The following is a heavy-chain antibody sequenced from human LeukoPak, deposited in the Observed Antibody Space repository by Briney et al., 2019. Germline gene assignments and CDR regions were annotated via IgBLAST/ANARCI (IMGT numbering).Heavy chain of an antibody. D-gene: IGHD3-16*01. CDR2: ISAYNGNT. CDR3: ARRAKGGDY. Sequence: ASVKVSCKTSGYTFIAYYLHWVRQAPGQGLEWMGWISAYNGNTNYAQKLQGRVTMTTDTSTSTAYMELRSLRSDDTAVYYCARRAKGGDYWGQGTLVTVSS. J-gene: IGHJ4*02. V-gene: IGHV1-18*04. CDR1: GYTFIAYY.